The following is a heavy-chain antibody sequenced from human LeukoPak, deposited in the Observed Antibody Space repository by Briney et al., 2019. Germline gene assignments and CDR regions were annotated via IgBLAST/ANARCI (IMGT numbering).Heavy chain of an antibody. CDR3: ARDTYYYDSSGYALFDY. CDR2: IYTSGST. D-gene: IGHD3-22*01. V-gene: IGHV4-61*02. J-gene: IGHJ4*02. CDR1: GGSISSGSYY. Sequence: KPSQTLSLTCTVSGGSISSGSYYWSWIRQPAGTGLEWIGRIYTSGSTNYNPSLKSRVTISVDTSKNQFSLKLSSVTAADTAVYYCARDTYYYDSSGYALFDYWGQGTLVTVSP.